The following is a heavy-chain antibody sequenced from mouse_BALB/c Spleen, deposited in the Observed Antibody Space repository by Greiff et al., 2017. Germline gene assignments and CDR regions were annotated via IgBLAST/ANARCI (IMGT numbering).Heavy chain of an antibody. CDR1: GFTFSDYS. CDR3: ARGTTVGDYAMDY. J-gene: IGHJ4*01. D-gene: IGHD2-14*01. CDR2: ISDGGSYT. V-gene: IGHV5-4*02. Sequence: EVKLVESGGGLVKPGGSLKLSCAASGFTFSDYSMYWVRQTPEKRLEWVATISDGGSYTYYPDSVKWRFTISRDNAKNNLYLQMSSLKSEDTAMYYCARGTTVGDYAMDYWGQGTSVTVSS.